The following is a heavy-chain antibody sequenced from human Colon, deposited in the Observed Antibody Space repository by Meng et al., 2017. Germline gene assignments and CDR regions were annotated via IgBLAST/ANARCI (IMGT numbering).Heavy chain of an antibody. CDR1: GVSASSGGNY. J-gene: IGHJ4*02. D-gene: IGHD2-21*01. Sequence: QVQLQEPGPGLVRPSETPSLTCNVSGVSASSGGNYWTWIRQPPGKGLEWIGYFYNSGTTNYNASLKSRVTISIDTSKNQFFLKLRSVTAADTAVYYCAREYGAPSGELDYWGQGTLVTVSS. CDR2: FYNSGTT. V-gene: IGHV4-61*08. CDR3: AREYGAPSGELDY.